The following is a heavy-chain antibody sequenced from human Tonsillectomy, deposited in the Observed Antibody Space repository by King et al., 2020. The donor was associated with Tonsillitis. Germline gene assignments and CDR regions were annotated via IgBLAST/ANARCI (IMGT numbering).Heavy chain of an antibody. D-gene: IGHD2-2*01. CDR1: GFTFRSYG. CDR2: ISYDGSNK. V-gene: IGHV3-30*03. Sequence: VQLVESGGGVVQPGRSLRLSCAASGFTFRSYGMHWVRQAPGKGLEWVAVISYDGSNKYYADSVKGRLTISRDNSKNTLYLQMNSLRAEDTAVYYCARSLTSSPPWNYWGQGTLVTVSS. J-gene: IGHJ4*02. CDR3: ARSLTSSPPWNY.